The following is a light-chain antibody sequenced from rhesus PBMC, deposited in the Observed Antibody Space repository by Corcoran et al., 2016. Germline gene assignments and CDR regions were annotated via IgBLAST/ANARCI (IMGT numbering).Light chain of an antibody. J-gene: IGKJ4*01. CDR3: QQYSDWPPLT. V-gene: IGKV3-35*01. CDR1: QSASSS. CDR2: DAS. Sequence: EIVLTQSPGTLSLSPGERATLSCRASQSASSSLAWYQQKPGQTPRLLIIDASSRATCIPDRFTGRGSGTDFTLTISSLEPEVVGVFYCQQYSDWPPLTFGGGTKVELK.